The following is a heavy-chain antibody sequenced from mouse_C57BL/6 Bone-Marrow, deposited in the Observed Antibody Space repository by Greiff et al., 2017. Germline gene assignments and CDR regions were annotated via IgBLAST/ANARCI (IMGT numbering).Heavy chain of an antibody. CDR1: GYTFTSYG. CDR3: ASESTYGSWFAY. D-gene: IGHD5-1*01. CDR2: IYPRSGNT. V-gene: IGHV1-81*01. Sequence: QVQLKESGAELARPGASVKLSCKASGYTFTSYGISWVKQRTGQGLEWIGEIYPRSGNTYYNEKFKGKSTLTVDKSSSTAYMQLSSLTSEDSAVYYCASESTYGSWFAYWGQGTLVTVSA. J-gene: IGHJ3*01.